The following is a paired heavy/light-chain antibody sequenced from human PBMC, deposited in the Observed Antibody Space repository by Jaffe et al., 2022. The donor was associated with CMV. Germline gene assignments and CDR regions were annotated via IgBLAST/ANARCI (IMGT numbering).Heavy chain of an antibody. V-gene: IGHV1-3*01. Sequence: QVQLVQSGAEVKKPGASVKVSCKASGYTFSGNTIHWVRQAPGQNFEWMGWINAGSGATKYSQMFQGRVTFARDTSATTVYMELSSLTSEDTAVYFCARDFEIRGYSYYYHYMDVWGKGTPVTVSS. D-gene: IGHD5-12*01. J-gene: IGHJ6*03. CDR3: ARDFEIRGYSYYYHYMDV. CDR1: GYTFSGNT. CDR2: INAGSGAT.
Light chain of an antibody. J-gene: IGLJ2*01. V-gene: IGLV3-1*01. CDR2: QDS. Sequence: SLDLTQPPSVSVSPGQTATITCSGERLGREYVCWYQQKPGQSPLLVIYQDSKRPSGIPERFSGSNSGNTATLTISGTQTMDEADYYCQAWDTNTAVFGGGTTLTVL. CDR1: RLGREY. CDR3: QAWDTNTAV.